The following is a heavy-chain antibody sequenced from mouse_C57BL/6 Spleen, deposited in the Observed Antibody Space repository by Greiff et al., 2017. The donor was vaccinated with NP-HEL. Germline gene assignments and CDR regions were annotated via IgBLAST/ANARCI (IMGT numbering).Heavy chain of an antibody. J-gene: IGHJ3*01. V-gene: IGHV5-17*01. CDR3: YGYSFAY. CDR1: GFTFSDYG. CDR2: ISSGSSTI. D-gene: IGHD2-2*01. Sequence: VQLKESGGGLVKPGGSLKLSCAASGFTFSDYGMHWVRQAPEKGLEWVAYISSGSSTIYYADTVKGRFTISRDNAKNTLFLQMTSLRSEDTSMYYCYGYSFAYWGQGTLVTVSA.